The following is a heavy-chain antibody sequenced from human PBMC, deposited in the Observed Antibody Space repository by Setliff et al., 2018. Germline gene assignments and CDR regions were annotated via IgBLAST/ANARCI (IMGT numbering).Heavy chain of an antibody. CDR2: IHASGSP. Sequence: PSETLSLTCTVSGGSITRGSFYWSWIRQSDGKRLEWIGRIHASGSPNYNPSLKSRVTISLDPSANQFSLRLSSVTAADTAVYYCRFWSGYYKNDYWGQGTVVTVSS. CDR1: GGSITRGSFY. V-gene: IGHV4-61*02. CDR3: RFWSGYYKNDY. J-gene: IGHJ4*02. D-gene: IGHD3-3*01.